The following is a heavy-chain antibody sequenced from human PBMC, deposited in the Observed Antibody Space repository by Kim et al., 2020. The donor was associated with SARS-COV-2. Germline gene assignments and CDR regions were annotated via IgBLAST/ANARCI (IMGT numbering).Heavy chain of an antibody. CDR1: GFTFSSYA. Sequence: GGSLRLSCAASGFTFSSYAMHWVRQAPGKGLEYVSAISSNGGSTYYANSVKGRFTISRDNSKNTLYLQMGSLRAEDMAVYYCAREYCSSTSCYGNDYWG. V-gene: IGHV3-64*01. CDR2: ISSNGGST. CDR3: AREYCSSTSCYGNDY. J-gene: IGHJ4*01. D-gene: IGHD2-2*01.